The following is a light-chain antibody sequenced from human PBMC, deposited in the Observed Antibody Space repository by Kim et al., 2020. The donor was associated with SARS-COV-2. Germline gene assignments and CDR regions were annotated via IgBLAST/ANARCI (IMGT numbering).Light chain of an antibody. CDR2: CAS. J-gene: IGKJ5*01. CDR3: LQHNTYPIT. CDR1: QDIRND. V-gene: IGKV1-17*01. Sequence: ASIGDRVTITCRASQDIRNDLGWYQQNPGRAPKRLIYCASSFQSGVPSRFSGSGSGTEFTLTISSVQPEDFATYFFLQHNTYPITFGQGTRLEIK.